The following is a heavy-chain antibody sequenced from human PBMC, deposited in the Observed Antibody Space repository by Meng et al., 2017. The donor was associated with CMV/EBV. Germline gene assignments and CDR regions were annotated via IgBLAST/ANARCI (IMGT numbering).Heavy chain of an antibody. V-gene: IGHV1-2*02. CDR2: NNPSSGDT. CDR3: AREGYDFWSGYQYPASGMDV. D-gene: IGHD3-3*01. Sequence: ASVKVSCKTSGYTFTAYYIHWVRQAPGQGLEWMGWNNPSSGDTKYAQKFQGRVTMTRDTSISTAYMELSRLRSDDTAVYYCAREGYDFWSGYQYPASGMDVWGQGTTVTVSS. J-gene: IGHJ6*02. CDR1: GYTFTAYY.